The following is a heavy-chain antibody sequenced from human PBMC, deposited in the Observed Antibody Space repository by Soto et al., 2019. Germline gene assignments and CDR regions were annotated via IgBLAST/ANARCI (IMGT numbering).Heavy chain of an antibody. J-gene: IGHJ4*02. CDR3: ARAEVDY. CDR2: MTSDGRTI. Sequence: GSLRLSCAASVFTFGNYWMHWVRQAPGKGPEWVSRMTSDGRTIQYADSVKGRFTVSRDNAKNTMYLQMDSLRAEDTAVYYCARAEVDYWGPGTLVTVSS. CDR1: VFTFGNYW. V-gene: IGHV3-74*01.